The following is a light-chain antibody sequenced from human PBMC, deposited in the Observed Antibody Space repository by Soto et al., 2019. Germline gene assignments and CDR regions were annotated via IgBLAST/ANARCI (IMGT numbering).Light chain of an antibody. CDR2: AAS. J-gene: IGKJ1*01. CDR1: QSISSY. Sequence: DIQMTQSPSSLSASVADRVTITCRASQSISSYLNWYQQKPGKAPKLLIYAASSLQSGVPSRFSGSGSGTDFTLNIISLQPEDFATYYCQHSYSTPWTFRQGTKVEIK. V-gene: IGKV1-39*01. CDR3: QHSYSTPWT.